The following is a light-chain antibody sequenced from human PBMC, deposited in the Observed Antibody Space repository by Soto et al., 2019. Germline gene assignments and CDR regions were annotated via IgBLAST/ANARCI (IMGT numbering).Light chain of an antibody. J-gene: IGKJ5*01. CDR3: QQRSNWPLIT. V-gene: IGKV3-11*01. CDR2: DAS. CDR1: QDINTY. Sequence: TQSPSSLSASVGDRVTITCQASQDINTYLNWYQQKPGQAPRLLIYDASNRATGIPARFSGSGSGTDFTLTISSLEPEDFAVYYCQQRSNWPLITFGQGTRLEIK.